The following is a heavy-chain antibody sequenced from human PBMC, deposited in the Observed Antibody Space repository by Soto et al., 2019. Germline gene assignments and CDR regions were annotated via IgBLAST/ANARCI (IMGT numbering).Heavy chain of an antibody. J-gene: IGHJ4*01. CDR2: IKSKTHGGTT. CDR1: DFAFTNAW. CDR3: TTESYSAMMVDSYDY. Sequence: GGSLRLSCAASDFAFTNAWINWVRPAPRKGLEWVGRIKSKTHGGTTDLAAQEKGRFASSRDTRKNMVYLQMNNPKTEDTCLYSCTTESYSAMMVDSYDYWGHATLVTVSS. D-gene: IGHD2-15*01. V-gene: IGHV3-15*07.